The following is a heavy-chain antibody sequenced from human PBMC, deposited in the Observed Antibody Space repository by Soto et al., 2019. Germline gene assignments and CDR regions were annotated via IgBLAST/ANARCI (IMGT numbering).Heavy chain of an antibody. CDR2: IYYSGST. CDR3: ARGGWSLDY. CDR1: GGSISGHY. J-gene: IGHJ4*02. Sequence: SETLSLTCTVSGGSISGHYWSWIRQPPGKGLEWIGYIYYSGSTDYNPSLKSRLTISVDTSKNEFSLELSSVTAADTAVYYCARGGWSLDYWGQGALVNVSS. V-gene: IGHV4-59*11. D-gene: IGHD6-19*01.